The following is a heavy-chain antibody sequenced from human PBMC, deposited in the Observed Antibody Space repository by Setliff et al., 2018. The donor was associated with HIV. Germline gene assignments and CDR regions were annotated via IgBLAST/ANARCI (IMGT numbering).Heavy chain of an antibody. CDR2: VSYSGST. CDR1: GGSISSSSSY. D-gene: IGHD3-10*01. V-gene: IGHV4-39*01. Sequence: PSETLSLTCTVSGGSISSSSSYWGWIRQPPGRGLEWIGSVSYSGSTYYNPSLKSRVTISVDTSKNQFSLKLSSVTAADTAVYYCARHEQYRYGSGSYYKESDVFDIWGKGTTVTVSS. J-gene: IGHJ6*04. CDR3: ARHEQYRYGSGSYYKESDVFDI.